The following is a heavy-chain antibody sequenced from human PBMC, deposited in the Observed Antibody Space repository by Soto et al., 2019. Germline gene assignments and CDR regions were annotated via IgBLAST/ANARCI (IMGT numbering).Heavy chain of an antibody. D-gene: IGHD3-10*01. CDR2: MNPNSGNT. CDR3: ARGCPSHPGSYYHGLDG. Sequence: ASVKVSCKASVYTFTSYDINWVRQATGQGLEWMGWMNPNSGNTGYAQKFQGRVTMTRNTTISTAYMELSSLRSEDTAVYYCARGCPSHPGSYYHGLDGWGKGTRGTVAS. V-gene: IGHV1-8*01. CDR1: VYTFTSYD. J-gene: IGHJ6*04.